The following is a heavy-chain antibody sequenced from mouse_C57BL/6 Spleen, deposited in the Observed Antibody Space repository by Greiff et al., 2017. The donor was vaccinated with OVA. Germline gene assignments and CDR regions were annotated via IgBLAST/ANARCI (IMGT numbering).Heavy chain of an antibody. J-gene: IGHJ2*01. Sequence: QVQLQQSGAELVKPGASVKISCKASGYAFSSYWMNWVKQRPGKGLEWIGQIYPGDGDTNYNGKFKGKATLTADKSSSTAYMQLSSLTSEDSAVYFCARRGKTGFYFDYWGQGTTLTVSS. CDR3: ARRGKTGFYFDY. CDR2: IYPGDGDT. D-gene: IGHD4-1*01. CDR1: GYAFSSYW. V-gene: IGHV1-80*01.